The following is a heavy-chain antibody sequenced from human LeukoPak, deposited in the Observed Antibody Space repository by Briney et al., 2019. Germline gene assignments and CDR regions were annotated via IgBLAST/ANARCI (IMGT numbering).Heavy chain of an antibody. Sequence: SETLSLTCTVSGGSMSSFYWDWIRQPVGKGLQWIGRIYTSGVTNYNPSLKSRVIMSVDTSKNQFSLKLSSVTAADTAVYYCAREWTSGDGSGYPYYFDYWGPGTLVTVSS. J-gene: IGHJ4*02. CDR1: GGSMSSFY. CDR2: IYTSGVT. V-gene: IGHV4-4*07. D-gene: IGHD3-22*01. CDR3: AREWTSGDGSGYPYYFDY.